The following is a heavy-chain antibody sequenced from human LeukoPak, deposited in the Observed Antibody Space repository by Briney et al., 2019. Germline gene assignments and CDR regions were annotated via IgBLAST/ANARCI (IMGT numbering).Heavy chain of an antibody. J-gene: IGHJ5*02. CDR2: IYYSGST. CDR1: GGSISSYY. Sequence: SETLSLTCTVSGGSISSYYWSWIRQPPGKGLEWIGYIYYSGSTNYNPSLKSRVTISVDTSKNQFSLKLSSVTAAGTAVYYCARVHGDYNWFDPWGQGTLVTVSS. D-gene: IGHD4-17*01. CDR3: ARVHGDYNWFDP. V-gene: IGHV4-59*01.